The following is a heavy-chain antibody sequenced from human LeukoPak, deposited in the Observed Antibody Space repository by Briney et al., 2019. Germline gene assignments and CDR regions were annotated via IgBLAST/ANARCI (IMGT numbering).Heavy chain of an antibody. Sequence: ASVTVSCKASGYTFTDYYIQWVRQAPGQGPEWMGWINPNSGGTNHAQKFQGRVTMTRDTSISTAYMELSRLRSDDTAVYYCARSPGSKWLRRAGGDFDYWGQGTLVTVSS. CDR1: GYTFTDYY. CDR2: INPNSGGT. V-gene: IGHV1-2*02. J-gene: IGHJ4*02. D-gene: IGHD5-12*01. CDR3: ARSPGSKWLRRAGGDFDY.